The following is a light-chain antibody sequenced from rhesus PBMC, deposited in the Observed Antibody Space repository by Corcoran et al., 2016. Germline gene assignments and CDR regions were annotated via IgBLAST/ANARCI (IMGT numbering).Light chain of an antibody. J-gene: IGKJ3*01. CDR3: QQYASSPIFT. Sequence: DIQMTQSPSSLSASVGDTVTITCRASQSISNWLAWYQQKPGKAPTALIYKASSLQRGVPSRFSGSGAGTEFTLTISGLQSEDFATYYWQQYASSPIFTFGPGTKLDIK. CDR1: QSISNW. CDR2: KAS. V-gene: IGKV1-22*01.